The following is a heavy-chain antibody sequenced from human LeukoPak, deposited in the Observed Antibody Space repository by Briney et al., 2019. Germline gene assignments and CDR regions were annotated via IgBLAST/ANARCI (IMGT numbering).Heavy chain of an antibody. D-gene: IGHD6-6*01. Sequence: SETLSLTCAVYGGSFSGYYWSWIRQPPGKGLEWIGEINHSESTNYNPSLKSRVTISVDTSKNQFSLKLSSVTAADTAVYYCARKSTAARHRPFDYWGQGTLVTVSS. CDR3: ARKSTAARHRPFDY. J-gene: IGHJ4*02. V-gene: IGHV4-34*01. CDR2: INHSEST. CDR1: GGSFSGYY.